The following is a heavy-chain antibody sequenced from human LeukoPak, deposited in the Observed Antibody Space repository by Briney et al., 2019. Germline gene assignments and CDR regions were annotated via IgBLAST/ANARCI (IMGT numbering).Heavy chain of an antibody. CDR3: AREGGFYRPLDY. J-gene: IGHJ4*02. D-gene: IGHD2/OR15-2a*01. Sequence: SETLSLTCGVSGDSIGSDNWWTWVRQPPGGGLEWIGEVHLNGRSHYSPSLESRVTMSADMSENHISLHLTSVTAADTAVYYCAREGGFYRPLDYTGPGTLVIVSS. CDR1: GDSIGSDNW. V-gene: IGHV4-4*02. CDR2: VHLNGRS.